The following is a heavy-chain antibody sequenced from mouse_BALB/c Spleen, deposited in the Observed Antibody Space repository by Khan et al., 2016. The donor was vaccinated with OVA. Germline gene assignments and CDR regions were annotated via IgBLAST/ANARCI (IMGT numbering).Heavy chain of an antibody. V-gene: IGHV3-2*02. CDR2: INYSGNT. CDR1: GYSITSEYA. D-gene: IGHD2-4*01. J-gene: IGHJ3*01. Sequence: EVQLQESGPGLVKPSQSLSLTCTVTGYSITSEYAWNWIRQFPGNKLEWMGYINYSGNTRFNPSLKSRTSITRDTSKNQFLLQLNSVTTEDTATYYCARKDYYDYDPFPYWGQGTLVTVSA. CDR3: ARKDYYDYDPFPY.